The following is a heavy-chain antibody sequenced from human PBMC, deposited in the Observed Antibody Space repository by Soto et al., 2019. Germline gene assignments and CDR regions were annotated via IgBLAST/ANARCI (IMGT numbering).Heavy chain of an antibody. D-gene: IGHD6-19*01. CDR3: EKGSSGWYERFDY. V-gene: IGHV3-23*01. CDR1: GFTFSSYA. J-gene: IGHJ4*02. Sequence: EVQLLESGGGLVQPGGSLRLSCAASGFTFSSYAMSWVRQAPGKGREWVSAISGSGGSTYYADSVKGRFTISRDNSKNTLYLQMNSLRAEDTAVYYCEKGSSGWYERFDYWGQGTLVTVSS. CDR2: ISGSGGST.